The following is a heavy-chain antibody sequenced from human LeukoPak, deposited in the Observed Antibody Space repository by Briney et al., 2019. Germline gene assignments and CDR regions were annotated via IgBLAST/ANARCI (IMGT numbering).Heavy chain of an antibody. Sequence: SETLSLTCTVSGGSSSSNYWGWIQQPPGKGLEWIGYIHYTGSTNYNPSLKSRVTISIDTSKNQFSLKLSSVTAADTAVYYCARVGYYFDSSGYNRYYFDYWGQGTLVTVSS. J-gene: IGHJ4*02. CDR2: IHYTGST. CDR3: ARVGYYFDSSGYNRYYFDY. V-gene: IGHV4-59*01. D-gene: IGHD3-22*01. CDR1: GGSSSSNY.